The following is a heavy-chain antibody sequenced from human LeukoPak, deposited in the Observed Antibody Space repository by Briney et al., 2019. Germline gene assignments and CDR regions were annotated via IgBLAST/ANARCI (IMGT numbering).Heavy chain of an antibody. CDR1: RFTFSNYA. J-gene: IGHJ4*02. V-gene: IGHV3-23*01. CDR3: AKDGSSSPYYFDQ. Sequence: GGSLRLSCAASRFTFSNYAMSWVRQAPGKGLEWVSAISGGGGSTYYADSVKGRFTIARDNSKNRLYLQMNSLRAEDTAVYYCAKDGSSSPYYFDQWGQGTLVTVSS. D-gene: IGHD6-19*01. CDR2: ISGGGGST.